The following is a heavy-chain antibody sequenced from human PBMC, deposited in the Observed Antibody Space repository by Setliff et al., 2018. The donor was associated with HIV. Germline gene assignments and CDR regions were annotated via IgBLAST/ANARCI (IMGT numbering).Heavy chain of an antibody. D-gene: IGHD3-10*01. Sequence: ASVKVSCKTSGYTFTTYAIHWVRQAPGQRLEWMGWINGGNGHTKSSERFQGRVTFSRDSSARTAQMELSSLTSEDTAVYFCARGMIRGAIITEFDSWGQGTLVHRLL. CDR3: ARGMIRGAIITEFDS. CDR1: GYTFTTYA. CDR2: INGGNGHT. V-gene: IGHV1-3*01. J-gene: IGHJ4*02.